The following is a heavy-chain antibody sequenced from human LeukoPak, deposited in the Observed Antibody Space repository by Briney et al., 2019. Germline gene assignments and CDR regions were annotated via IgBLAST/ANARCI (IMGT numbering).Heavy chain of an antibody. CDR3: ARDRGYYDSSGYYY. J-gene: IGHJ4*02. Sequence: GGSLRLSCAASGFTFSSYAMHWVRQAPGKGLEWVAVISYDGSNKYYADSVKGRFTISRDNSKNTLYLQMNSLRAEDTAVYYCARDRGYYDSSGYYYWGQGTLVTVSS. D-gene: IGHD3-22*01. CDR2: ISYDGSNK. CDR1: GFTFSSYA. V-gene: IGHV3-30-3*01.